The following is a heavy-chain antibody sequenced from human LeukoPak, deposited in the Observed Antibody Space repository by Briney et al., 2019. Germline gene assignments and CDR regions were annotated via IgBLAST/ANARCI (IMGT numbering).Heavy chain of an antibody. J-gene: IGHJ4*02. Sequence: ASVKVSRKASGYTFTSYDINWVRQATGQEFEWMGWMNPNTGTTGYAQKFQGRVTMTRNTYISTAYMEVSSLRSEDTAVYYCARIGDRGWWNIDYWGQGTLVTVSS. V-gene: IGHV1-8*01. CDR1: GYTFTSYD. CDR3: ARIGDRGWWNIDY. D-gene: IGHD1/OR15-1a*01. CDR2: MNPNTGTT.